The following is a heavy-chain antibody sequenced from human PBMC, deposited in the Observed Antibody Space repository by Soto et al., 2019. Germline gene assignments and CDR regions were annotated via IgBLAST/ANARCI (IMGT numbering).Heavy chain of an antibody. CDR3: ARSPRRSPYFDY. CDR2: IYPGDHET. J-gene: IGHJ4*02. Sequence: PGESLKISCHCSGYTFSNFWIGWVRQLPGKGLEWMGIIYPGDHETRYSPSFHGKVTISADKTIKTAYLQWNSLDASDTAFYFFARSPRRSPYFDYWGQGALVTVSS. V-gene: IGHV5-51*01. CDR1: GYTFSNFW.